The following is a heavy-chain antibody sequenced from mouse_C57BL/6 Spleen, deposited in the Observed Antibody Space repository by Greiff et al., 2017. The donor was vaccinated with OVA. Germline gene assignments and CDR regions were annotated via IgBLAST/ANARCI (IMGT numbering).Heavy chain of an antibody. CDR2: IYWDDDK. J-gene: IGHJ1*03. Sequence: QVQLKESGPGILQSSQTLSLTCSFSGFSLSTSGMGVSWIRQPSGKGLEWLAHIYWDDDKRYNPSLKSRLTISKDTSRNQVFLKITSVDTADTATYYCARRDYYGSSYVDWYFDVWGTGTTVTVSS. V-gene: IGHV8-12*01. D-gene: IGHD1-1*01. CDR3: ARRDYYGSSYVDWYFDV. CDR1: GFSLSTSGMG.